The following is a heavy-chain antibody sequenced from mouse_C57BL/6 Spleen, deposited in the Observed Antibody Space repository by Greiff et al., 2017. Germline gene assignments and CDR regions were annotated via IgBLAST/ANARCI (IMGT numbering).Heavy chain of an antibody. J-gene: IGHJ3*01. CDR1: GYTFTNYW. D-gene: IGHD2-12*01. CDR3: ARNDGTGFAY. Sequence: QVQLKESGAELVRPGTSVKMSCKASGYTFTNYWIGWAKQRPGHGLEWIGDIYPGGGYTNYNEKFKGKATLTADKSSSTAYMQFSSLTSEDSAIYYCARNDGTGFAYWGQGTLVTVSA. V-gene: IGHV1-63*01. CDR2: IYPGGGYT.